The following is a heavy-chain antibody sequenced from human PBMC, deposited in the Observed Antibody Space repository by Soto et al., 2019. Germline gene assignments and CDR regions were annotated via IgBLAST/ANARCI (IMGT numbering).Heavy chain of an antibody. Sequence: PGGSLRLSCAASGFTFSSYDMHWVRQATGKGLEWVSAISGSGGSTYYADSVKGRFTISRDNSKNTLYLQMNSLRAEDTAVYYCAKDLLYCSSTSCYGRSAGFDYWGQGTPVTVSS. J-gene: IGHJ4*02. D-gene: IGHD2-2*01. V-gene: IGHV3-23*01. CDR1: GFTFSSYD. CDR3: AKDLLYCSSTSCYGRSAGFDY. CDR2: ISGSGGST.